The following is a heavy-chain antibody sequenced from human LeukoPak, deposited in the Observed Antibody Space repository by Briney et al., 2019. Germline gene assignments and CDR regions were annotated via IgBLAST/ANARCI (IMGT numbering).Heavy chain of an antibody. CDR2: ISYDGSNK. Sequence: GGSLRLSCAASGFTFSSYAMHWVRQAPGKGLEWVAVISYDGSNKYYADSVKGRFTISRDNSKNTLYLQMNSLRAEDTAVYYCAKDRGYSYGYTHYYGMDVWGQGTTVTVSS. D-gene: IGHD5-18*01. CDR1: GFTFSSYA. J-gene: IGHJ6*02. CDR3: AKDRGYSYGYTHYYGMDV. V-gene: IGHV3-30*04.